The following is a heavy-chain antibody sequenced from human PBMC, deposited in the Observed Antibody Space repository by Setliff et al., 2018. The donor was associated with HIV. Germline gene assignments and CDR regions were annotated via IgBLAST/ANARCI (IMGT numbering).Heavy chain of an antibody. CDR1: GDSISNDY. Sequence: KTSETLSLTCSVSGDSISNDYWNWIRQPPGKGLEWIGYISSSGSINYNPSLKSRVTISVDTSKNQFSLKLTSVTAADTAFYFCARMAGDSGYPFDNWGQGTLVTAPQ. CDR2: ISSSGSI. D-gene: IGHD5-12*01. CDR3: ARMAGDSGYPFDN. J-gene: IGHJ4*02. V-gene: IGHV4-4*09.